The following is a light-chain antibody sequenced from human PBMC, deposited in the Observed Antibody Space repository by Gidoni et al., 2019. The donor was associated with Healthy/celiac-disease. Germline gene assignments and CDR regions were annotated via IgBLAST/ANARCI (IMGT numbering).Light chain of an antibody. CDR2: GAS. CDR3: QQYGSSPPWT. V-gene: IGKV3-20*01. CDR1: QSVSSSY. J-gene: IGKJ1*01. Sequence: EIVLTQSPGNLSLSPGERATLSCRASQSVSSSYLAWYQQKPGQAPRLLIYGASSRATGIPDRFSGSGSGTDFTLTISRLEPEDFAVYYCQQYGSSPPWTFGHXTKVEIK.